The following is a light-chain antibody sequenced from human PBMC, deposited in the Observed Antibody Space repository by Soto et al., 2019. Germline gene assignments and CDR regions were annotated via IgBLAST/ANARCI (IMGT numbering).Light chain of an antibody. Sequence: QSALTQPASVSGSPGQSITISCTGTYSDVGGYNFVSWYQQHPGKAPKVMIYDVSDRPSGVSDRFSGSKSGNTASLTISGLQPEDEAYYDCSSYTSISTVVFGGGTKLTVL. V-gene: IGLV2-14*01. CDR2: DVS. J-gene: IGLJ3*02. CDR3: SSYTSISTVV. CDR1: YSDVGGYNF.